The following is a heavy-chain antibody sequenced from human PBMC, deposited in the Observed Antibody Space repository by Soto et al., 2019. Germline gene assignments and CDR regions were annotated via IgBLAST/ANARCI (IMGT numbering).Heavy chain of an antibody. D-gene: IGHD3-10*01. CDR1: GASIRSGGFY. Sequence: QVQLQESGPGLVKPPQTLSLTCTVSGASIRSGGFYWSWIRQHPEKGLEWIGYFYYSGNAYYNPSLSSRFSISGDASENNFPLTLSSWTAANTAVFFCARETGAVNYFDYWGQGILVTVSS. V-gene: IGHV4-31*03. CDR3: ARETGAVNYFDY. J-gene: IGHJ4*02. CDR2: FYYSGNA.